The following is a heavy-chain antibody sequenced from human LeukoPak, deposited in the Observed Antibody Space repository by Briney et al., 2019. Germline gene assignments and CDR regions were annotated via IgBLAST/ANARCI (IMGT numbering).Heavy chain of an antibody. V-gene: IGHV4-59*01. D-gene: IGHD3-22*01. J-gene: IGHJ4*02. CDR2: IYYSATT. CDR1: GASISSYY. CDR3: ASGYYDTSGYYFAY. Sequence: SETLSLTCSVAGASISSYYWSWIRQPPGKGLEWIGYIYYSATTDYNLSLKSRVTISIDTSKNQFSLKSSSVTAADTAVYYCASGYYDTSGYYFAYWGQGALVTVTS.